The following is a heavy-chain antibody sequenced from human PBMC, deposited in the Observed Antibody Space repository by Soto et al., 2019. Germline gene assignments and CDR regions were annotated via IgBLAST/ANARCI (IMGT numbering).Heavy chain of an antibody. D-gene: IGHD4-17*01. CDR2: IYYSGST. V-gene: IGHV4-31*03. Sequence: QVQLQESGPGLVKPSQTLSLTCTVSGGSISSGGYYSSWIRQHPGKGLEWIGYIYYSGSTYYNPSLKSRVTISVDTSKNQFSLKLSSVTAADTVVYYCARSGGDYLTYYFDYWGQGTLVTVSS. CDR3: ARSGGDYLTYYFDY. J-gene: IGHJ4*02. CDR1: GGSISSGGYY.